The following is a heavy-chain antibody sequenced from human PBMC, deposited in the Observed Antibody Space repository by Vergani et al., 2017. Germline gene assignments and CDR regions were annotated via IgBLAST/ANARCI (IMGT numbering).Heavy chain of an antibody. CDR1: GFTFNNYA. D-gene: IGHD5-12*01. CDR2: IIGSGGST. Sequence: EVQLLESGGDLVQPGGSLRLSCAASGFTFNNYAMNWVRQAPGKGLEWVSGIIGSGGSTYYAGSVKGRFTISRDSSKNTLYLQMNSLSAGDTAVYYCAKANPRNSGYDYLYYYHAMDVWGQGSTVTVSS. V-gene: IGHV3-23*01. CDR3: AKANPRNSGYDYLYYYHAMDV. J-gene: IGHJ6*02.